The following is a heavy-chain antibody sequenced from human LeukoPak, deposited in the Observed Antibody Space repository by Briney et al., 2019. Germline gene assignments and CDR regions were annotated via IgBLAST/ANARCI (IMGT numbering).Heavy chain of an antibody. CDR3: ASPGYYDGSGYYYRY. D-gene: IGHD3-22*01. CDR2: IIPIFGTA. Sequence: SVKVSCKASGGTFSSYAISWVRQAPGQGLEWMGGIIPIFGTANYAQKFQGRVTITTDESTSTAYMELSSLRSEGTAVYYCASPGYYDGSGYYYRYWGQGTLVTVSS. J-gene: IGHJ4*02. CDR1: GGTFSSYA. V-gene: IGHV1-69*05.